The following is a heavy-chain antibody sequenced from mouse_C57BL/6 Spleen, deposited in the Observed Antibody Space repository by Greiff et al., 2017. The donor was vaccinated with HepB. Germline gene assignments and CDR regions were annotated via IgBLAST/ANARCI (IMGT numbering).Heavy chain of an antibody. J-gene: IGHJ4*01. Sequence: EVKLMESGPELVKPGASVKISCKASGYSFTGYYMNWVKQSPEKSLEWIGEINPSTGGTTYNQKFKAKATLTVDKSSSTAYMQLKSLTSEDSAVYYCARGDYDRDYAMDYWGQGTSVTVSS. CDR1: GYSFTGYY. CDR3: ARGDYDRDYAMDY. D-gene: IGHD2-4*01. V-gene: IGHV1-42*01. CDR2: INPSTGGT.